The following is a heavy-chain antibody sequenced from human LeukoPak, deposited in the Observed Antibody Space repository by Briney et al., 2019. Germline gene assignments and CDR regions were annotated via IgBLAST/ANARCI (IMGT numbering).Heavy chain of an antibody. Sequence: GGSLRLSCAASGFTFSSHDVHWVRQPTGKGLEWVSVIGTAGNTSYTDSVKGRFTISRENAKNSLYLQMDNLRAEDTAVYYCARSKSYSSGWTDFDCWGQGTLVTVSS. D-gene: IGHD6-19*01. V-gene: IGHV3-13*01. CDR1: GFTFSSHD. J-gene: IGHJ4*02. CDR3: ARSKSYSSGWTDFDC. CDR2: IGTAGNT.